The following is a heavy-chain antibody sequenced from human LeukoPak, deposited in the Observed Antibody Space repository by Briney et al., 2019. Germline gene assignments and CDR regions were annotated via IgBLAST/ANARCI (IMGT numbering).Heavy chain of an antibody. CDR2: IYTSGST. Sequence: SETLSLTCTVSGGSISSGSYYWSWIRQPAGKGLEWIGRIYTSGSTNYNPSLKSRVTISVDTSKNQFSLKLSSVTAADTAVYYCARSDFWSFDAFDIWGQGTMVTVSS. D-gene: IGHD3-3*01. CDR1: GGSISSGSYY. CDR3: ARSDFWSFDAFDI. J-gene: IGHJ3*02. V-gene: IGHV4-61*02.